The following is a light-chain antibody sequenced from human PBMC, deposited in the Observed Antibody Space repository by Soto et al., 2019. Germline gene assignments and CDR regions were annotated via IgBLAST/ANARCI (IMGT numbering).Light chain of an antibody. CDR2: GAS. V-gene: IGKV3-20*01. J-gene: IGKJ1*01. Sequence: EIVLTQSPGTLSLSPGERATLSCRASQSVSSSYLARYQQKPGQAPRLLIYGASSRATGIPDRFSGSGSGTDFTLTISRLEPEDFAVYYCQQYGSSPLFGQGTKVDIK. CDR1: QSVSSSY. CDR3: QQYGSSPL.